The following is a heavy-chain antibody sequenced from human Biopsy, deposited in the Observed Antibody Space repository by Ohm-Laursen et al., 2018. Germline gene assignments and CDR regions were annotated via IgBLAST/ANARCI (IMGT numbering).Heavy chain of an antibody. V-gene: IGHV2-70*11. CDR2: VDWDDYK. J-gene: IGHJ6*02. CDR1: GFSLSARGMC. CDR3: ARTPILIVSAGLVYRHRRHLQGMDV. D-gene: IGHD6-13*01. Sequence: TQTLTLTCYFSGFSLSARGMCVSWIRQAPGKALEWLARVDWDDYKDYSASLQAKLSISKDTSNDQVVLTVNNVDPADTATYYCARTPILIVSAGLVYRHRRHLQGMDVWGQGIAVTVS.